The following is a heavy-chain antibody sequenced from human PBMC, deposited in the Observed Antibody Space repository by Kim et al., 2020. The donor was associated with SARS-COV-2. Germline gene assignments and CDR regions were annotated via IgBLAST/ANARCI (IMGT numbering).Heavy chain of an antibody. Sequence: SETLSLTCAVYGGSFSGYYWSWICQPPGKGLEWIGEINHSGSTNYNPSLKSRVTISVDTSKNQFSLKLSSVTAADMAVYYCARNHFFGSKRFSERWGQGTMVTVSS. J-gene: IGHJ4*02. CDR2: INHSGST. D-gene: IGHD3-3*01. V-gene: IGHV4-34*01. CDR1: GGSFSGYY. CDR3: ARNHFFGSKRFSER.